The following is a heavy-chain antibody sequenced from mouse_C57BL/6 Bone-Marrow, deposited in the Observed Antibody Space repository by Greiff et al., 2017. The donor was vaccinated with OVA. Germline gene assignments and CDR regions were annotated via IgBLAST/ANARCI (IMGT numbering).Heavy chain of an antibody. V-gene: IGHV5-4*03. CDR1: GFTFSIYA. CDR3: ARGYGNHGGY. Sequence: EVKLVESGGGLVKPGGSLKLSCAASGFTFSIYAMSWVRQTPEKRLEWVATISDGGSYTYYPDNVKGRFTISRDNAKNNLYLQMSHLKSEDTAMYYCARGYGNHGGYWGQGTTLTVSS. D-gene: IGHD2-1*01. J-gene: IGHJ2*01. CDR2: ISDGGSYT.